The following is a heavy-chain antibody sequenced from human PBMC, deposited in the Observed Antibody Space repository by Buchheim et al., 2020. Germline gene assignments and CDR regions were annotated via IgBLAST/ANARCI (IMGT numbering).Heavy chain of an antibody. Sequence: QVQLVESGGGVVQPGRSLRLSCAASGFTFSSYAMHWVRQAPGKGLEWVAVISYDGSNKYYADSVKGRFTISRDNSKNTLYLQMNSLRAEDTAVYYCARGGQQLVKIRYYYYGMDVWGQGTTVTVSS. V-gene: IGHV3-30-3*01. CDR1: GFTFSSYA. CDR2: ISYDGSNK. J-gene: IGHJ6*02. D-gene: IGHD6-13*01. CDR3: ARGGQQLVKIRYYYYGMDV.